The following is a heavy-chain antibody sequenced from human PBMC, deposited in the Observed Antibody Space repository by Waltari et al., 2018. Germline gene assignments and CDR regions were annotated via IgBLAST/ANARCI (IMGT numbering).Heavy chain of an antibody. CDR2: ISAYEGNT. CDR3: ARTGRFCRLTNCPLESDY. Sequence: QVQLVQSGAEVKTPGASVKVSCKASGYTFTSFGITWVRQAPGQGLEWMGWISAYEGNTNYEQKLHDRVTMTTDTSTNTAYLEMRSLRSDDTAVYYCARTGRFCRLTNCPLESDYWGQGTLVTVSS. V-gene: IGHV1-18*01. J-gene: IGHJ4*02. CDR1: GYTFTSFG. D-gene: IGHD2-2*01.